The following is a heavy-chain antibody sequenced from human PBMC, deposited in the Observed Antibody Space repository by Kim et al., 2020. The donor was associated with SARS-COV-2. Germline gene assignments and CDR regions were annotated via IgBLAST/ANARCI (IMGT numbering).Heavy chain of an antibody. Sequence: GALRLSCAVSGFIFSDHYMDWVRQAPGKGLEWVGRTRDKANSYTTEYAASVRGRFTISRDDSRNSLYLQMNSLKTEDTAVYYCTRLVRDAATGDFWGQG. D-gene: IGHD2-15*01. V-gene: IGHV3-72*01. J-gene: IGHJ4*02. CDR2: TRDKANSYTT. CDR3: TRLVRDAATGDF. CDR1: GFIFSDHY.